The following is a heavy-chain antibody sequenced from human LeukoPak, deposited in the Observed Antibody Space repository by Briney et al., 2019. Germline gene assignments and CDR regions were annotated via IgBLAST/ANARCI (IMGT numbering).Heavy chain of an antibody. CDR3: ARAGFDSSGYSPFDY. V-gene: IGHV1-2*02. Sequence: ASVKVSCKASGYTFTSYYMHWVRQAPGQGLEWMGWINPNSGGTNYAQKFQGRVTMTRDTSISTAYMELSRLRSGDTAVYYCARAGFDSSGYSPFDYWGQGTLVTVSS. D-gene: IGHD3-22*01. J-gene: IGHJ4*02. CDR2: INPNSGGT. CDR1: GYTFTSYY.